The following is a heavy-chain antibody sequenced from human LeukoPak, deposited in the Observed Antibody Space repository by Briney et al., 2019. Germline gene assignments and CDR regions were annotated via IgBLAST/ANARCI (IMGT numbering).Heavy chain of an antibody. CDR2: IYYSGST. CDR3: ATIITTYYDFWSGPGLGYYYMDV. Sequence: SETLSLTCTVSGGSISSSSYYWGWIRQPPGKGLEWIGSIYYSGSTYYNPSLKSRVTISVDTSKNQFSLKLSSVTAADTAVYYCATIITTYYDFWSGPGLGYYYMDVWGKGTTVTVSS. D-gene: IGHD3-3*01. V-gene: IGHV4-39*07. CDR1: GGSISSSSYY. J-gene: IGHJ6*03.